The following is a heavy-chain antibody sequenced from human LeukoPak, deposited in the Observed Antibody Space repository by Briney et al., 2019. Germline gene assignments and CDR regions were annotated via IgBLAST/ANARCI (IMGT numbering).Heavy chain of an antibody. J-gene: IGHJ5*02. D-gene: IGHD2-21*02. CDR1: GYTFTSYG. Sequence: ASVKVSCKASGYTFTSYGISWVRQAPGQGLEWMGWISAYNGNTNYAQKLQGRVTMTTDTSTSTAYMELRSLRSDDTAVYYCARAYCGGDCAYNWFDPWGQGTLVTVFS. V-gene: IGHV1-18*01. CDR3: ARAYCGGDCAYNWFDP. CDR2: ISAYNGNT.